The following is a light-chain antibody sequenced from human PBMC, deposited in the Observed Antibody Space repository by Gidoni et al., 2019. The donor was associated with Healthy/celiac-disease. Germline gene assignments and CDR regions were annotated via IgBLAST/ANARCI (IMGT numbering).Light chain of an antibody. CDR2: GAS. V-gene: IGKV3-20*01. J-gene: IGKJ2*01. CDR3: QQYDYSPKT. Sequence: EIVLTHSPGTLSLSPGERASLSCRASQSGSSNYLTWYQQKPGQAPRLLIYGASSRATGIPDRFSGSGSGTDFTLTISRLEPEDFAVYYCQQYDYSPKTFGQGTKLEIK. CDR1: QSGSSNY.